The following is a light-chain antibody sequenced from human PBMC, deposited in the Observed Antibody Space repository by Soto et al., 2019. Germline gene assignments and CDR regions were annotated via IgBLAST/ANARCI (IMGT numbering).Light chain of an antibody. CDR1: SSEVGGYNY. J-gene: IGLJ2*01. Sequence: QSALTQPPSASGSPGQSVTISCTGTSSEVGGYNYVSWYQQHPGKAPKLMIYEVSKRPSGVPDRFSGSKSGNTASLTVSGLQAEDEADYYCSSYAGSNLRAVFGGGTQLTVL. V-gene: IGLV2-8*01. CDR2: EVS. CDR3: SSYAGSNLRAV.